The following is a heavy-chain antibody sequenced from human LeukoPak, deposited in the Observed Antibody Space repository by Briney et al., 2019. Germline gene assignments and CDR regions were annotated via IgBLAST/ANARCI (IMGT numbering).Heavy chain of an antibody. D-gene: IGHD1-1*01. CDR1: GFTFSSYS. CDR2: ISSSSSYI. J-gene: IGHJ5*02. V-gene: IGHV3-21*04. CDR3: ARARSGTFKWFDP. Sequence: GGSLRLSCAASGFTFSSYSMNWVRQAPGKGLEWVSSISSSSSYIYYADSVKGRFTISRDNAKNSLYLQMNSLRAEDTAVYYCARARSGTFKWFDPWGQGTLVTVSS.